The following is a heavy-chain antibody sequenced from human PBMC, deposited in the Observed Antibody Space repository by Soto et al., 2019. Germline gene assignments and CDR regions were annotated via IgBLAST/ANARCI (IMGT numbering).Heavy chain of an antibody. Sequence: QVQLQESGPGLVKPSQTLSLTCTVSGGSISSGDYYWSWIRQPPGKGLEWIGYIYYSGSTYYNPSLKGRVTISVDTSKNQFSLKLSSVTAADTAVYYCARETVTTFMTFCWYFDLWGRGTLVTVSS. J-gene: IGHJ2*01. D-gene: IGHD4-4*01. V-gene: IGHV4-30-4*01. CDR2: IYYSGST. CDR1: GGSISSGDYY. CDR3: ARETVTTFMTFCWYFDL.